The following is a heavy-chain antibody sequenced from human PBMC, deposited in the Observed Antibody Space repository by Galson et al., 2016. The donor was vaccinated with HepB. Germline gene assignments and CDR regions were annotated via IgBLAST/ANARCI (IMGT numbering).Heavy chain of an antibody. Sequence: QSGAEAKKPGESLKISCKASGYNFNTYWIAWVRQTPGKGLEWVGRLDPSDYDSHYTPSFFGQVTISTARSISTAYLQWSSLKASDSAIYYCARQGRYHFESKGDYWGPGTLVTVSS. CDR3: ARQGRYHFESKGDY. CDR1: GYNFNTYW. D-gene: IGHD3-3*02. CDR2: LDPSDYDS. V-gene: IGHV5-10-1*01. J-gene: IGHJ4*02.